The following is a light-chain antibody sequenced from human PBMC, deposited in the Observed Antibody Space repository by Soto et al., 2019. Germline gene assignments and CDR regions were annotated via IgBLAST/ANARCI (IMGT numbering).Light chain of an antibody. V-gene: IGKV3-11*01. Sequence: FCSGENAYLSSRASQSISTYLAWYQQQPGQAPRLLISDASDRAPGIPARFSGSGSGTDFTLTISSLEPEDFAVYYCQHRSNWPRLTFGGGTKVDIK. CDR1: QSISTY. CDR2: DAS. CDR3: QHRSNWPRLT. J-gene: IGKJ4*01.